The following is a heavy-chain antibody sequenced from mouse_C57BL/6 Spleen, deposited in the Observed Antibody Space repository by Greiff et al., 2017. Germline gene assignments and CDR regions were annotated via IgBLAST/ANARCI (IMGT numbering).Heavy chain of an antibody. CDR3: TKFYDLYLDY. J-gene: IGHJ2*01. CDR1: GFNIKDDY. CDR2: IDPENGDT. D-gene: IGHD2-3*01. V-gene: IGHV14-4*01. Sequence: VQLQQSGAELVRPGASVKLSCTASGFNIKDDYMHWVKQRPEQGLEWIGWIDPENGDTEYASKFQGKATITADTSSNTAYLQLSSLTSEDTAVYYCTKFYDLYLDYWGQGTTLTVSS.